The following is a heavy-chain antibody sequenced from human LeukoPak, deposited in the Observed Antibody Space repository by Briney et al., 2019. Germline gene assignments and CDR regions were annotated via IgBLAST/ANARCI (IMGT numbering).Heavy chain of an antibody. CDR3: ARDPNPFGELNY. Sequence: ASVKVSCKASGYTFTSYGISWVRQAPGQGLEWMGWVSAYNGNTNYAQKLQGRVTMTTDTSTSTAYMELRSLRSDDTAVYYCARDPNPFGELNYWGQGTLVTVSS. CDR2: VSAYNGNT. D-gene: IGHD3-10*01. V-gene: IGHV1-18*01. J-gene: IGHJ4*02. CDR1: GYTFTSYG.